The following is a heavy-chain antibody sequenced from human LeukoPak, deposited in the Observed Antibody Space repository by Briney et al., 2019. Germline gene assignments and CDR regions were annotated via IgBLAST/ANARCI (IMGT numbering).Heavy chain of an antibody. CDR1: GFAFSTYN. Sequence: GGSLRPSCAASGFAFSTYNMNWVRQAPGKGLEWVSPISGSSSDIYYADSVKGRFTISRDNAKNSLYLQMNSLRAEDTAVYYCARFYYGSGSYYRYFDYWGQGTLVTVSS. J-gene: IGHJ4*02. V-gene: IGHV3-21*04. CDR2: ISGSSSDI. CDR3: ARFYYGSGSYYRYFDY. D-gene: IGHD3-10*01.